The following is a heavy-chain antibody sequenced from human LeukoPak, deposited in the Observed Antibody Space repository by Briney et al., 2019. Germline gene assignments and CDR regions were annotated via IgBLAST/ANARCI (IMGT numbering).Heavy chain of an antibody. D-gene: IGHD1-26*01. J-gene: IGHJ4*02. CDR2: IRYDGSNK. Sequence: PGGSLRLSCAASGFSFSSYGMHWVRQAPGKGLEWVAFIRYDGSNKYYADSVKGRFTISRDNSKNTLYLQMNSLRAEDTAVYYCASEVGATGDYWGQGTLVTVSS. V-gene: IGHV3-30*02. CDR1: GFSFSSYG. CDR3: ASEVGATGDY.